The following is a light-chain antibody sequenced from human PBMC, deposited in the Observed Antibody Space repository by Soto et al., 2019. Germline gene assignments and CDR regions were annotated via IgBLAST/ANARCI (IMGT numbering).Light chain of an antibody. CDR3: QSADSSGEVV. V-gene: IGLV3-25*03. CDR2: KDS. CDR1: ALPKQY. J-gene: IGLJ2*01. Sequence: SSELTQPPSVSVSPGQTARITCSGDALPKQYAYWYQQKPGQAPVLVIYKDSERPSGIPERFSGSSSGTTVTLTISGVQAEDEADYYCQSADSSGEVVFGGGTQLTVL.